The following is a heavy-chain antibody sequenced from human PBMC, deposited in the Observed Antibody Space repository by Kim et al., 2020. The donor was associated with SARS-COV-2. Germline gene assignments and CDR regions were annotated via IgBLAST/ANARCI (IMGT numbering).Heavy chain of an antibody. D-gene: IGHD3-22*01. V-gene: IGHV3-23*01. J-gene: IGHJ4*02. Sequence: SVKGRFTISRDNSKDTLYLQMNSRRAEDTAVYYCAKRYYYDSSGYYLFDYWGQGTLVTVSS. CDR3: AKRYYYDSSGYYLFDY.